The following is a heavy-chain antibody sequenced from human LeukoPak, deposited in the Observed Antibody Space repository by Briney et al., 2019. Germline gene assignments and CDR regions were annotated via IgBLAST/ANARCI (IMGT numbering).Heavy chain of an antibody. D-gene: IGHD3-3*01. J-gene: IGHJ4*02. CDR1: GGSISSYY. V-gene: IGHV4-59*12. CDR3: AGSIFGGGPQDY. CDR2: IYYSGST. Sequence: SETLSLTCTVSGGSISSYYWSWIRQPPGKGLEWIGYIYYSGSTNYNPSLKSRVTISVDTSKNQFSLKLSSVTATDTAVYYCAGSIFGGGPQDYGAQEPLVPVPS.